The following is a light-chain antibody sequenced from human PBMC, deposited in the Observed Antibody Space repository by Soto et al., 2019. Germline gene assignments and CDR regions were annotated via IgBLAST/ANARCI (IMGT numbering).Light chain of an antibody. J-gene: IGLJ1*01. CDR1: SSDVGAYNY. CDR2: EVS. Sequence: QSVLTQPRSVSGSPGQSVTISCTGTSSDVGAYNYVSWYQQHPGKAPKLMIYEVSYRPSGVPDRFSGSKSGNTASLTVSGLQAEDEADYYCSSYAGSSTVFGTGTKVTVL. CDR3: SSYAGSSTV. V-gene: IGLV2-8*01.